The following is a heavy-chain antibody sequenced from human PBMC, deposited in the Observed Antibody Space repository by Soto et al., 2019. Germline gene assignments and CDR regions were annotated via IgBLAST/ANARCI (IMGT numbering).Heavy chain of an antibody. D-gene: IGHD2-15*01. V-gene: IGHV1-69*01. CDR3: ARGGYCSGGSCSYGDYGDYYYGMDV. J-gene: IGHJ6*02. CDR1: GGTFSSYA. Sequence: QVQLVQSGAEVKKPGSSVKVSCKASGGTFSSYAISWVRQAPGQGLEWMRGIIPIFGTANYAQKFQGRVTITADESTSTAYRELSSLRSEDTAVYYCARGGYCSGGSCSYGDYGDYYYGMDVWGQGTTVTVSS. CDR2: IIPIFGTA.